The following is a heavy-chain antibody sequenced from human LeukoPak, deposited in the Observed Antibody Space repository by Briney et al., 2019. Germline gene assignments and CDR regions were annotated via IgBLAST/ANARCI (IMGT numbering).Heavy chain of an antibody. D-gene: IGHD4-23*01. CDR2: IKTDGSST. CDR3: AKDYGGNAYFDY. J-gene: IGHJ4*02. V-gene: IGHV3-74*01. CDR1: GFTFSSYW. Sequence: PGGSLRLSCAASGFTFSSYWMHWVRQAPGKGLVWVSHIKTDGSSTNYAESVNGRFTISRDSSKNTLYLQMNSLRAEDTAVYYCAKDYGGNAYFDYWGQGTLVTVSS.